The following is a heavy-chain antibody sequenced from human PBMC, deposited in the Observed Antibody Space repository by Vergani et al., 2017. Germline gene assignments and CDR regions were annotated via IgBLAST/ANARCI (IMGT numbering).Heavy chain of an antibody. V-gene: IGHV3-33*01. CDR1: GFTFSSYG. J-gene: IGHJ6*02. D-gene: IGHD3-10*01. Sequence: VQLVESGGGLIQPGRSLRLSCAASGFTFSSYGMHWVRQAPGKGLEWVAVIWYDGRNKYYADSVKGRFTSSRDYSKSTLYLQMNSLRAEDTAVYYCAREQVPRPKRGVGKYGMDVWGQGTTVTVSS. CDR2: IWYDGRNK. CDR3: AREQVPRPKRGVGKYGMDV.